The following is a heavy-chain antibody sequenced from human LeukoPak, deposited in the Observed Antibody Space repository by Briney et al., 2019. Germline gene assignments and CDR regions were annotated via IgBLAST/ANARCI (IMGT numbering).Heavy chain of an antibody. CDR3: ARLEDGYHNFDY. CDR1: GYSISSGYY. V-gene: IGHV4-38-2*02. CDR2: IYHSGST. J-gene: IGHJ4*02. Sequence: SETLSLTCTVSGYSISSGYYWGWIRQPPGKGLEWIGSIYHSGSTYYNPSLKSRVTISVDTSKNQFSLKLSSVTAADTAVYYCARLEDGYHNFDYWGQGTLVTVSS. D-gene: IGHD5-24*01.